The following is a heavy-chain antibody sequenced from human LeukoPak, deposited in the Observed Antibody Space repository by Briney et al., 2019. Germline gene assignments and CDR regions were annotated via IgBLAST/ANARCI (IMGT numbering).Heavy chain of an antibody. CDR1: GYTFTGYY. D-gene: IGHD3-22*01. Sequence: GASVKVSCKASGYTFTGYYMHWVRQAPGQGLEWMGWINPNSGATNYAQKFQGRVNMTRDTSIRTAYMELSRLRSDDTAIYYCARGSRYYYDSSGLFHWGQGTLVTVSS. CDR2: INPNSGAT. V-gene: IGHV1-2*02. J-gene: IGHJ4*02. CDR3: ARGSRYYYDSSGLFH.